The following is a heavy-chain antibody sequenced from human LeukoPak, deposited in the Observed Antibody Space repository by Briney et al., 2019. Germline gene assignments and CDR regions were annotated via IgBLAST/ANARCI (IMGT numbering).Heavy chain of an antibody. Sequence: GGSLSLSCAASGFTFSSYAMHWVRQAPGKGLEYVSAISSNGGSTYYANSVKGRFTISRDNAENSLYLQINSLRADDTAVYYCTRDGVATIWGIIDYWGQGTLVTVSS. CDR1: GFTFSSYA. CDR2: ISSNGGST. CDR3: TRDGVATIWGIIDY. D-gene: IGHD5-12*01. V-gene: IGHV3-64*01. J-gene: IGHJ4*02.